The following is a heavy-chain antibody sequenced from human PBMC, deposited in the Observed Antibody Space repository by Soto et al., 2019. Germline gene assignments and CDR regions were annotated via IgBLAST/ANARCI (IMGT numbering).Heavy chain of an antibody. J-gene: IGHJ4*02. CDR2: IYYSGST. CDR1: GGSISSGGYY. D-gene: IGHD3-22*01. CDR3: ARAFHYDSSGYYFPFDY. Sequence: SSETLSLTCTVSGGSISSGGYYWSWIRQHPGKGLEWIGYIYYSGSTYYNPSLKSRVTISVDTSKNQFSLKLSSVTAADTAVYYCARAFHYDSSGYYFPFDYWGQGTLVTVSS. V-gene: IGHV4-31*03.